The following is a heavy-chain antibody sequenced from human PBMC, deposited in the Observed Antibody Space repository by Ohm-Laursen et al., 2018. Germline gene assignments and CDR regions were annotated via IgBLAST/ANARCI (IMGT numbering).Heavy chain of an antibody. CDR1: GGSISSYY. CDR3: ARGYVGQFWDY. J-gene: IGHJ4*02. D-gene: IGHD3-3*01. Sequence: SETLSLTCTISGGSISSYYWTWIRQPPGKGLEWIGYVYDSGSTNYNPSLKSRVTISVDASKNQFSLNLNSVTAADTAVYYCARGYVGQFWDYWGQGTLVTVSS. V-gene: IGHV4-59*12. CDR2: VYDSGST.